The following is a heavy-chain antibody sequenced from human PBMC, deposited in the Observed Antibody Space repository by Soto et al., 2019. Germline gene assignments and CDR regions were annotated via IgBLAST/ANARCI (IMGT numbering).Heavy chain of an antibody. D-gene: IGHD2-8*01. V-gene: IGHV4-39*01. J-gene: IGHJ4*02. CDR3: ARRALPRCFNCVCYKDGFWDY. Sequence: SQTLSLTCTVSGGSISSSCYYWGWIRQHPGKGLEWIGSIYYSGSTYYNPSLKSRATISVDTSKNQFSLKLTSVTAADTAVYYCARRALPRCFNCVCYKDGFWDYWGQGAMVIVSS. CDR1: GGSISSSCYY. CDR2: IYYSGST.